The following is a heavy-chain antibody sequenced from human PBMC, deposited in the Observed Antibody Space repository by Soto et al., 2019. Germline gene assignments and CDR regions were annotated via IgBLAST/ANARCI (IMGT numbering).Heavy chain of an antibody. Sequence: SEPLSLTCTVSAGSMSSNYWTWIRQSPGKGLEWIGYIYYTGSTKYNPSLQSRVTISLDTSKNQFSLRLTSVTSADTAVYYCARGGSYGDFFDYWGQGAQVTVS. D-gene: IGHD4-17*01. CDR1: AGSMSSNY. J-gene: IGHJ4*02. CDR3: ARGGSYGDFFDY. CDR2: IYYTGST. V-gene: IGHV4-59*01.